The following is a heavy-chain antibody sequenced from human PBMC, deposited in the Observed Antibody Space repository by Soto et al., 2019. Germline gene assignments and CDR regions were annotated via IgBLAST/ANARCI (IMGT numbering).Heavy chain of an antibody. CDR1: GYSFAGYW. CDR2: IAPSDSQT. CDR3: AKKIYDSDTGPNFQYYFDS. D-gene: IGHD3-22*01. J-gene: IGHJ4*02. Sequence: GESLKISCKGSGYSFAGYWITWVRQKPGKGLEWMGRIAPSDSQTYYSPSFRGHLTISATKSITTVFLQWSSLSASYTAMYYCAKKIYDSDTGPNFQYYFDSWGQGTPVTVSS. V-gene: IGHV5-10-1*01.